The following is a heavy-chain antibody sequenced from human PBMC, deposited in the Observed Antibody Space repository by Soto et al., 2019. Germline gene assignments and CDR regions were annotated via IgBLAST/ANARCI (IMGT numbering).Heavy chain of an antibody. CDR3: ARDTTTVTPYYYYGMDV. D-gene: IGHD4-17*01. V-gene: IGHV4-30-4*01. CDR2: IYCSGST. Sequence: PSETLSLTCTVSGGSISSGDYYWSWIRQPPGKGLEWIGYIYCSGSTYYNPSLKSRVTISVDTSKNQFSLKLSSVTAADTAVYYCARDTTTVTPYYYYGMDVWGQGTTVTVSS. J-gene: IGHJ6*02. CDR1: GGSISSGDYY.